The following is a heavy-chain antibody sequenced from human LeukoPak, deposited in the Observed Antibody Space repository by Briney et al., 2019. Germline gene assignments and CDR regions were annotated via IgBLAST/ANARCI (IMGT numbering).Heavy chain of an antibody. V-gene: IGHV4-4*02. Sequence: SETLSLTCAVSGGSISSSNWWSWVRQPPGKGLEWIGEIYHSGSTNYNPSLKSRVTISVDKSKNQFSLKLSSVTAADTAVYYCAREDGEAAADTGSFDYWGQGTLVTVSS. CDR2: IYHSGST. J-gene: IGHJ4*02. CDR1: GGSISSSNW. CDR3: AREDGEAAADTGSFDY. D-gene: IGHD6-13*01.